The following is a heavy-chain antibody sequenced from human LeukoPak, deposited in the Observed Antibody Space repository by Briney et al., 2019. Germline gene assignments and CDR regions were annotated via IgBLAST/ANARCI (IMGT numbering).Heavy chain of an antibody. CDR1: GGAIISDNFY. Sequence: SETLSLTCTVSGGAIISDNFYWGWVRQPPGKGLEWVGSINYSGTTYYNPSLRSRVSISVDTSRTQFFLRLNSVTAADTAVYYCGRLYDSWGQGILVTVSS. CDR3: GRLYDS. V-gene: IGHV4-39*01. J-gene: IGHJ4*02. CDR2: INYSGTT.